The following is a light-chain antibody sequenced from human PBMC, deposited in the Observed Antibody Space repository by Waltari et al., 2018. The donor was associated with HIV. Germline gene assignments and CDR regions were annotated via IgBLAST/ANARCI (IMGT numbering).Light chain of an antibody. CDR2: WSS. V-gene: IGKV4-1*01. CDR1: PSTFYNPTNKTY. J-gene: IGKJ4*01. Sequence: DIVMTHSPAPLAVPLGAPATINCPSSPSTFYNPTNKTYLAWYQQKLGQPLKLLFYWSSTRESGVPDRFNGSGSETDFTLTISSLQSEDVAVYYCQQYYNDPVTFGGGTKVEIK. CDR3: QQYYNDPVT.